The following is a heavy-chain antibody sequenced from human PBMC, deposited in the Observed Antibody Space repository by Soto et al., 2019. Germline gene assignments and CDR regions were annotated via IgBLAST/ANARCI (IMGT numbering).Heavy chain of an antibody. CDR2: MNPNSGGT. CDR1: GYSFTGHY. D-gene: IGHD3-16*01. CDR3: AKSDGAEENDAFDI. V-gene: IGHV1-2*04. J-gene: IGHJ3*02. Sequence: QVRLVQSGPEVRKPGASVKISCEASGYSFTGHYLHWVRQAPGHGLEWMGWMNPNSGGTNYAQKFQDWISITRDKALSTVYMDLSSLRSEDTAMYYCAKSDGAEENDAFDIWGQGTMISVS.